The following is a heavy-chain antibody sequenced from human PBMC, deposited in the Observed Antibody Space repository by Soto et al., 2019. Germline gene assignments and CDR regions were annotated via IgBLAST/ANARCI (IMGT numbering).Heavy chain of an antibody. CDR1: GYTFTSYD. Sequence: GASVKVSCKASGYTFTSYDINWVRQAPGQGLEWMGGIIPRSATSNYAQKFQGRVTITADESTNTAYMELSSLRSEDTAVYYCAREGLVLVPTTVNSDYYYYAMDVWGQGTTVTVSS. J-gene: IGHJ6*02. CDR3: AREGLVLVPTTVNSDYYYYAMDV. V-gene: IGHV1-69*13. D-gene: IGHD2-2*01. CDR2: IIPRSATS.